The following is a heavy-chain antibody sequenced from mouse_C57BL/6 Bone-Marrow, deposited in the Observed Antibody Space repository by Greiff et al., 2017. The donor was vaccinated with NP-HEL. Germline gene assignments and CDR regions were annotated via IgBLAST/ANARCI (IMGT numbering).Heavy chain of an antibody. CDR2: INPGSGGT. V-gene: IGHV1-54*01. J-gene: IGHJ2*01. Sequence: VQLQQSGAELVRPGTSVKVSCKASGYAFTNYLIEWVKQRPGQGLEWIGVINPGSGGTNYNEKFKGKATLTADKSSSTAYMQLSSLTSEDSAVYFCAREGAGTGYFDYWGQGTTLTVSS. CDR3: AREGAGTGYFDY. D-gene: IGHD3-3*01. CDR1: GYAFTNYL.